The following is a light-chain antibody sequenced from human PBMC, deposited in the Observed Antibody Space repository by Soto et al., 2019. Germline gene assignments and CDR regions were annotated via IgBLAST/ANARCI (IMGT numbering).Light chain of an antibody. CDR1: SSNIWAGYD. Sequence: QSVLTQPPSVSGAPGQRVTLSCTGSSSNIWAGYDVHWYQQLPGTAPKLLIYGNSNRPSGVPDRFSGSKSGTSASLAITGLQAEDEADYYCQSYDSSLSGYVFGTGTKRTVL. V-gene: IGLV1-40*01. CDR3: QSYDSSLSGYV. J-gene: IGLJ1*01. CDR2: GNS.